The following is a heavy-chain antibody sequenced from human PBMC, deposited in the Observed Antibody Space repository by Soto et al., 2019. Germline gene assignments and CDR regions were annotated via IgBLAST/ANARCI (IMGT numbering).Heavy chain of an antibody. D-gene: IGHD6-6*01. CDR2: INHSGST. CDR3: AREPSSSLSYCDY. J-gene: IGHJ4*02. V-gene: IGHV4-34*01. Sequence: QVQLQQWGAGLLKPSETLSLTCAVYGGSFSGYYWSWIRQPPGKGLEWIGEINHSGSTNYNPSLRRRVTISVDTAKNQFSLKLSSVTAADTAVYYCAREPSSSLSYCDYWGQGTLVTVSS. CDR1: GGSFSGYY.